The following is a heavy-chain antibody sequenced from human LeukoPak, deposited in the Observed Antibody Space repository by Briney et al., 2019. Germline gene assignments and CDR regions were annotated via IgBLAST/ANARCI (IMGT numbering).Heavy chain of an antibody. V-gene: IGHV3-20*04. D-gene: IGHD2-2*01. Sequence: GGSLRLSCAASEFTFDDYGMSRVRHAPGKGLEWVSGINWNGGSTVYADSVKGRFTISRDNAKNSLYLQMNSLRAEDTALYYCASGISWIPGFRSYYGMDVWGQGTTVTVSS. J-gene: IGHJ6*02. CDR3: ASGISWIPGFRSYYGMDV. CDR1: EFTFDDYG. CDR2: INWNGGST.